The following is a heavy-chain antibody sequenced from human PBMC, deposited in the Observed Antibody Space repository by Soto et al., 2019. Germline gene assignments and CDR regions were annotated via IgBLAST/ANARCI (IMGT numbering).Heavy chain of an antibody. CDR2: ISSSSSTI. V-gene: IGHV3-48*02. CDR3: AREGLLWFGELMYYGMDV. CDR1: GFTFSSYS. D-gene: IGHD3-10*01. Sequence: VGSLRLSCAASGFTFSSYSMNWVRQAPGKGLEWVSYISSSSSTIYYADSVKGRFTISRDNAKNSLYLQMNSLRDEDTAVYYCAREGLLWFGELMYYGMDVWGQGNTVTVSS. J-gene: IGHJ6*02.